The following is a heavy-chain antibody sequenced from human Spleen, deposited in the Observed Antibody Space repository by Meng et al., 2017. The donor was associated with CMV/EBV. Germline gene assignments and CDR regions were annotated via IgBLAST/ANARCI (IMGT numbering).Heavy chain of an antibody. CDR1: GGYFSDYY. D-gene: IGHD6-19*01. V-gene: IGHV4-34*01. CDR3: ARRSRYYSGSYIDY. CDR2: IDHSGST. J-gene: IGHJ4*02. Sequence: CAVYGGYFSDYYWTWIRQPPGRGLEWIGEIDHSGSTNYNSSLKSRVTISVDTSKNQFSLKVSSVTAADTAVYYCARRSRYYSGSYIDYWGQGALVTVSS.